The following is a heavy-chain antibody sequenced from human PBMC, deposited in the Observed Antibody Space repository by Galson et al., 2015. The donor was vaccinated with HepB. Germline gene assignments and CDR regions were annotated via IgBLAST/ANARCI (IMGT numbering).Heavy chain of an antibody. D-gene: IGHD6-13*01. CDR1: GGTFSSYA. Sequence: SVKVSCKASGGTFSSYAISWVRQAPGQGLEWMGGIIPIFGTANYAQKFQGRVTITADESTSTAYMELSSLRSEDTAVYYCARSVSSRARQVGMDVWGQGTTVTVSS. J-gene: IGHJ6*02. CDR2: IIPIFGTA. V-gene: IGHV1-69*13. CDR3: ARSVSSRARQVGMDV.